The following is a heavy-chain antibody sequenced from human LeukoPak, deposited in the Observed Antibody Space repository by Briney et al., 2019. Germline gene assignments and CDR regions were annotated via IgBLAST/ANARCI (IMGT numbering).Heavy chain of an antibody. CDR2: IYYRGTT. J-gene: IGHJ5*02. CDR1: GGAISSGGYY. V-gene: IGHV4-31*03. CDR3: ERCTSPYAKVDA. Sequence: SETLALTCTVSGGAISSGGYYGSWIRQHPGKGLEWIGYIYYRGTTYYNPSLKSRLAISIDPSKTQFSLRLSSVTAADPHVYYCERCTSPYAKVDAWGQGIVVTVSS. D-gene: IGHD3-16*01.